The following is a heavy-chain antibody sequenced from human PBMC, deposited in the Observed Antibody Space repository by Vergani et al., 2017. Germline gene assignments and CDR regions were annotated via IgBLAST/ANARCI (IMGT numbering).Heavy chain of an antibody. CDR1: GFTFSSYA. D-gene: IGHD2-2*01. V-gene: IGHV3-23*01. CDR3: ARAVTAWYQLLLKTANWFDP. Sequence: EVQLLESGGGLVQPGGSLRLSCAASGFTFSSYAMSWVRQAPGKGLEWVSAISGSAGNTYYADSVKGRFTISRDNSKNTLYLQMNSLRAEDTAVYYCARAVTAWYQLLLKTANWFDPWGQGTLVTVSS. J-gene: IGHJ5*02. CDR2: ISGSAGNT.